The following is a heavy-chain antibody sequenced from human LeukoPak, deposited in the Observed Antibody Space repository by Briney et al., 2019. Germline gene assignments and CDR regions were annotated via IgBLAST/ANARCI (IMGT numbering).Heavy chain of an antibody. D-gene: IGHD6-19*01. J-gene: IGHJ4*02. CDR2: ISYDGSNE. V-gene: IGHV3-30*04. CDR1: GFTFSSYA. Sequence: PGRSLRLSCAASGFTFSSYAMRWVRQAPGKGLEWVAVISYDGSNEYYADSVKGRFTISRDNSKNTLYLQMNSLRAEDTAVYYCARVVGSSGWYDYWGQGTLVTVSS. CDR3: ARVVGSSGWYDY.